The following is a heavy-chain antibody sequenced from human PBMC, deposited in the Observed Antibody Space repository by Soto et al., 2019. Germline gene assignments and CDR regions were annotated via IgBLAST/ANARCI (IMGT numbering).Heavy chain of an antibody. Sequence: GGSLRLSCAASGFTFSSYSMNWVRQAPGKGLEWVSSISSSSSYIYYADSVKGRFTISRDNAKNSLYLQMNSLRAEDTAVYYCARGYYGSGSLYDYWGQGTLVTVSS. D-gene: IGHD3-10*01. V-gene: IGHV3-21*01. CDR1: GFTFSSYS. J-gene: IGHJ4*02. CDR3: ARGYYGSGSLYDY. CDR2: ISSSSSYI.